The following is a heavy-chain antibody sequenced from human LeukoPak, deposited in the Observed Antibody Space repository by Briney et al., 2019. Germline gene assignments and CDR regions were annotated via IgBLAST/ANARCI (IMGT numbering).Heavy chain of an antibody. J-gene: IGHJ4*02. Sequence: GGSLRLSCAASGFTFDDYAMHWVRQAPGKGLEWVSGISWNSGSIDYADSVKGHFTISRDNAKNSLYLQMNSLRPEDTAFYYCAKGTGRYWTSFDYWGQGTLVTVSS. D-gene: IGHD1-26*01. CDR3: AKGTGRYWTSFDY. V-gene: IGHV3-9*01. CDR2: ISWNSGSI. CDR1: GFTFDDYA.